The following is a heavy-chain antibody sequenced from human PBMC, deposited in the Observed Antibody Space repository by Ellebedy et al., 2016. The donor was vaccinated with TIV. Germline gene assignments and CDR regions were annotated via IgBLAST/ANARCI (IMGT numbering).Heavy chain of an antibody. J-gene: IGHJ4*02. CDR3: ASWDFDY. CDR2: IWYDGSIK. CDR1: GLTFSRYG. V-gene: IGHV3-33*01. Sequence: GESLKISCAASGLTFSRYGMHWIRQAPDKGLEWVAVIWYDGSIKYLADSVKGRFTISRDNFNNTLYLQMNSRRAEDTAVYWCASWDFDYWGQGTLVTVSS. D-gene: IGHD7-27*01.